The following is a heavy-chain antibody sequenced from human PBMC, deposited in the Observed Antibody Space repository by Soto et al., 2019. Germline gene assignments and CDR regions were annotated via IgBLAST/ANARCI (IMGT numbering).Heavy chain of an antibody. Sequence: EVQLLESGGGLVQPGGSLRLSCAASGFTFSSYAMSWVRQPPGQGLQWVSTIAGNDAGADFAESVRGRFTISRDNSKNTLYLQMDSLRGEDTAIYYCAKDSLSSRTWHLYHFDHWGQGTLVTVSS. CDR1: GFTFSSYA. CDR2: IAGNDAGA. V-gene: IGHV3-23*01. J-gene: IGHJ4*02. CDR3: AKDSLSSRTWHLYHFDH.